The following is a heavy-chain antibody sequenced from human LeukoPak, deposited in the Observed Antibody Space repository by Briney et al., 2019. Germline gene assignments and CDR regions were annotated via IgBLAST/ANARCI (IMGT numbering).Heavy chain of an antibody. Sequence: PGGSLRLSCAASGFTFSSYWMSWVRQAPGKGLEWVANIKQDGSEKYYVDSVKGRFTISRDNAKNSLYLQMNSLRAEDTAVYYCARVYDSSGYCQYYFDYWGQGTLVTVSS. J-gene: IGHJ4*02. D-gene: IGHD3-22*01. CDR1: GFTFSSYW. CDR3: ARVYDSSGYCQYYFDY. CDR2: IKQDGSEK. V-gene: IGHV3-7*01.